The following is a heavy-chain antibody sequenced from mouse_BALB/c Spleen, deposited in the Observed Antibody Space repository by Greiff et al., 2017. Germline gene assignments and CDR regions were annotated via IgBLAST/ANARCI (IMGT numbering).Heavy chain of an antibody. CDR1: GFTFSSYG. Sequence: EVKLQESGGGLVQPGGSLKLSCAASGFTFSSYGMSWVRQTPDKRLELVATINSNGGSTYYPDSVKGRFTISRDNAKNTLYLQMSSLKSEDTAMYYCARGGIYDGYYGFAYWGQGTLVTVSA. CDR2: INSNGGST. CDR3: ARGGIYDGYYGFAY. J-gene: IGHJ3*01. D-gene: IGHD2-3*01. V-gene: IGHV5-6-3*01.